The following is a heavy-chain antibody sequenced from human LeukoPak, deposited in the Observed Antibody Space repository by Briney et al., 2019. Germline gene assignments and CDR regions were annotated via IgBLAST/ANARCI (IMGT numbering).Heavy chain of an antibody. CDR2: ISSSSSTI. D-gene: IGHD2-15*01. Sequence: PGGSLRLPCAASGFTFSSYSMNWVRQAPGKGLEWVSYISSSSSTIYYADSVKGRFTISRDNAKNSLYLQMNSLRAEDTAVYYCARGSCSGGSCYLDYWGQGTLVTVSS. J-gene: IGHJ4*02. V-gene: IGHV3-48*01. CDR1: GFTFSSYS. CDR3: ARGSCSGGSCYLDY.